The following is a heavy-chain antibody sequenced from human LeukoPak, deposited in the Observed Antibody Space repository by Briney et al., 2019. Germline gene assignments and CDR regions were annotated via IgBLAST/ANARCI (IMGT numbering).Heavy chain of an antibody. CDR1: GFTFSSYA. D-gene: IGHD4-23*01. J-gene: IGHJ6*03. CDR2: ISYDGSNK. Sequence: PGGSLRLSCAASGFTFSSYAMHWVRQAPGKGLEWVAVISYDGSNKYYADSVKGRFTISRDNSKNTLYLQMNSLRAKDTAVYYVARAEDDGGNYYYYYMDVWGKGTTVTVSS. CDR3: ARAEDDGGNYYYYYMDV. V-gene: IGHV3-30*04.